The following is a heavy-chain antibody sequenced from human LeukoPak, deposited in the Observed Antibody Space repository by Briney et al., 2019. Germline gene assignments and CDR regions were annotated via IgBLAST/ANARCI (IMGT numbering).Heavy chain of an antibody. Sequence: SETLSLTCTVSGGSISSYYWSWIRQPPGKGLEWIGYIYYSGSTNYNPSLKSRVTVSVDTSKNQFSLKLSSVTAADTAVYYCARAAVFDYWGQGTLVTVSS. CDR3: ARAAVFDY. V-gene: IGHV4-59*01. D-gene: IGHD6-13*01. J-gene: IGHJ4*02. CDR1: GGSISSYY. CDR2: IYYSGST.